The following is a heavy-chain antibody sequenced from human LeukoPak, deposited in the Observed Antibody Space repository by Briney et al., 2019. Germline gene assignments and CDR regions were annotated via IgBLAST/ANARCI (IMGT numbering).Heavy chain of an antibody. Sequence: GGSLRLSCAASGFTFSSYSMNWVRQAPGKGLEWVSYISSSSSTIYYADSVKGRFTISRDNAKNSLYLQMNSLRAEDTALYYCAKDAVAEDWYFDLWGRGTLVTVSS. D-gene: IGHD6-19*01. CDR1: GFTFSSYS. J-gene: IGHJ2*01. CDR2: ISSSSSTI. V-gene: IGHV3-48*04. CDR3: AKDAVAEDWYFDL.